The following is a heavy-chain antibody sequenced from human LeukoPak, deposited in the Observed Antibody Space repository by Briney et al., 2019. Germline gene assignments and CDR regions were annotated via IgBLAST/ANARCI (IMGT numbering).Heavy chain of an antibody. V-gene: IGHV5-51*01. CDR1: GYSFTSYW. Sequence: PGESLKISCKGSGYSFTSYWIGWVRQMPGKGLEWMGIIYPGDSDTRYSPSFQGQVIISADKSISPAYLQWSSLKASDTAMYYCARQEYSSSWYYFDYWGQGTLVTVSS. J-gene: IGHJ4*02. D-gene: IGHD6-13*01. CDR3: ARQEYSSSWYYFDY. CDR2: IYPGDSDT.